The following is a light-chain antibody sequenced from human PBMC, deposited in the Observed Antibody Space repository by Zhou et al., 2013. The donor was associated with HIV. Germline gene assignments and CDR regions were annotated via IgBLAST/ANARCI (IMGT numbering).Light chain of an antibody. CDR2: GAS. CDR3: QHYYNSPLG. CDR1: QGIGNY. J-gene: IGKJ4*01. V-gene: IGKV1-8*01. Sequence: AIRMTQSPSSLSASTGDRVTITCRASQGIGNYLAWYQQKPGEAPKLLISGASTLQVGVPSRFIGSGSGTSFTLTITCLQSEDFAIYYCQHYYNSPLGFGGGTKVEI.